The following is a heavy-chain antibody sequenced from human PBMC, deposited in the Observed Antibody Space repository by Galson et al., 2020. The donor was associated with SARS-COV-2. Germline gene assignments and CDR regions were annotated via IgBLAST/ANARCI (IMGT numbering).Heavy chain of an antibody. Sequence: SETLSLTCGVSGDSISRRTYCWGWVRQSPGTGLEWIGTVYSSGNTNYNPSFKSRITTSLDTSKNQFSLKLTSVTAADTAVYYCVGEKLAPSSFAYWGPGPRVPVSS. V-gene: IGHV4-39*07. CDR2: VYSSGNT. J-gene: IGHJ4*03. CDR1: GDSISRRTYC. CDR3: VGEKLAPSSFAY.